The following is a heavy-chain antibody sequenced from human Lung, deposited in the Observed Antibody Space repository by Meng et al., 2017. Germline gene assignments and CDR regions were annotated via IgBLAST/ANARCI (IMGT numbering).Heavy chain of an antibody. CDR2: INHSGST. CDR1: VGSFSDYY. J-gene: IGHJ4*02. CDR3: ARGRSSGYYSPLDY. Sequence: SETLSLTCAVYVGSFSDYYWTWIRQSSGKGLEWIGHINHSGSTNYNPSLKSRLTMSVDTSKNQFSLKLSSVTAADTAVYYCARGRSSGYYSPLDYWGQGTLVTVSS. V-gene: IGHV4-34*01. D-gene: IGHD3-22*01.